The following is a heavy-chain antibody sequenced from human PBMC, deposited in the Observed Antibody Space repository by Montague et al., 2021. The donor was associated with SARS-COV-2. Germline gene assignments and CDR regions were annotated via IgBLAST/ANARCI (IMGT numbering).Heavy chain of an antibody. Sequence: SLRLSCAASGFTFSSYSMNWVRQAPGKGLEWVSSISSSSSYIYYADSVXGRFTISRDNAKNSLYLQMNSLRAEDTAVYCCARVGSGSGLYYFDYWGQGTLVTVSS. CDR2: ISSSSSYI. CDR3: ARVGSGSGLYYFDY. J-gene: IGHJ4*02. V-gene: IGHV3-21*01. D-gene: IGHD1-26*01. CDR1: GFTFSSYS.